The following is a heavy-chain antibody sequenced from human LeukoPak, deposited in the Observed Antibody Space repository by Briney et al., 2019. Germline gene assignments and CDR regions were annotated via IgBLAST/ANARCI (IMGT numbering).Heavy chain of an antibody. J-gene: IGHJ6*02. CDR1: GYTFTGYY. V-gene: IGHV1-2*02. Sequence: ASVKVSCKASGYTFTGYYMHWVRQAPRQGLAWMGWINPNSGGTNYAQKFQGRVTMTRDTSISTAYMELSRLRSDDTAVYYCARDLLSSGWFYYYYGMDVWGQGTTVTVSS. CDR3: ARDLLSSGWFYYYYGMDV. D-gene: IGHD6-19*01. CDR2: INPNSGGT.